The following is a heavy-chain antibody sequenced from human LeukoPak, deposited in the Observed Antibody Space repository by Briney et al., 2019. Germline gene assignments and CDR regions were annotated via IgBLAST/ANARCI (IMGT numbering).Heavy chain of an antibody. V-gene: IGHV3-30-3*01. D-gene: IGHD3-10*01. CDR2: ISYDGSNK. CDR3: AGITMIRGGQNPFVDY. Sequence: GGSLRLSCAASGFTFSSYAMHWVRQAPGKGLEWVAVISYDGSNKYYADSVKGRFTISRDNSKNTLYLQMSSLRVEDTAVYYCAGITMIRGGQNPFVDYWGQGTLVSVSS. CDR1: GFTFSSYA. J-gene: IGHJ4*02.